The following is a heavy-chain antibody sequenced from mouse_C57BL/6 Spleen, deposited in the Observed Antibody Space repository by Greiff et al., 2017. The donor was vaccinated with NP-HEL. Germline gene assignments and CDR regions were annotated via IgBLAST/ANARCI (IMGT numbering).Heavy chain of an antibody. J-gene: IGHJ3*01. CDR3: ARDYDDSWFAY. V-gene: IGHV1-52*01. CDR1: GYTFTSYW. Sequence: VQLQQPGAELVRPGSSVKLSCKASGYTFTSYWMHWVKQRPIQGLEWIGNIDPSDSETHYNQKFKDKATLTVDKSSSTAYMQLSSLTSEDSAVYYCARDYDDSWFAYWGQGTLVTVSA. CDR2: IDPSDSET. D-gene: IGHD2-13*01.